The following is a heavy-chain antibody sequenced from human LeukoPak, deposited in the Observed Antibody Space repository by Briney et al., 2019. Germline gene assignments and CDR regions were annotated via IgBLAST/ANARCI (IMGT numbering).Heavy chain of an antibody. CDR2: IKQDGSEK. V-gene: IGHV3-7*01. D-gene: IGHD3-10*01. J-gene: IGHJ6*03. CDR1: GFTFSSYW. CDR3: ARETDGSGSFDYYYYMDV. Sequence: GGSLRLSCAASGFTFSSYWMSWVRQAPGKGPEWVANIKQDGSEKYYVDSVKGRFTISRDNAKNSLYLQMNSLRAEDTAVYYCARETDGSGSFDYYYYMDVWGKGTTVTVSS.